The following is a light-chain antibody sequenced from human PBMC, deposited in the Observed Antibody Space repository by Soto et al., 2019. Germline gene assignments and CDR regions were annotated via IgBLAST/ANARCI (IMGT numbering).Light chain of an antibody. J-gene: IGKJ1*01. V-gene: IGKV1-5*01. CDR3: QQYNPYSRT. CDR1: QSIGSW. Sequence: DIQMTQSPSTLSASVGDRVTITCRASQSIGSWLAWYQQKPGKAPNLLIYAASSLQSGVPSRFSGSGSGTDFTLTISSLQRDDFAIYYCQQYNPYSRTFGQGTKVDI. CDR2: AAS.